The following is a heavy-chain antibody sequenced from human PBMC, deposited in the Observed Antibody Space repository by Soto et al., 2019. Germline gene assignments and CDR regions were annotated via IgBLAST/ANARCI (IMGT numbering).Heavy chain of an antibody. J-gene: IGHJ4*02. Sequence: ASETLSLTCTVSGGSVSSGSYYWSWIRQPPGKGLEWIGYIYYSGSTNYNPSLKSRVTISVDTSKNQFSLKLSSVTAADTAVYYCARVAYYYDSSGPAPDWGQGTLVTVSS. CDR1: GGSVSSGSYY. D-gene: IGHD3-22*01. CDR3: ARVAYYYDSSGPAPD. V-gene: IGHV4-61*01. CDR2: IYYSGST.